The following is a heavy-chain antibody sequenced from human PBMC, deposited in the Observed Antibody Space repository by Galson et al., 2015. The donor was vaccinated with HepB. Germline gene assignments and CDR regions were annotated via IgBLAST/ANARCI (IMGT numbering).Heavy chain of an antibody. Sequence: PALVKPTQTLTLTCTFSGFSLSTSGMCVSWIRQPPGKALEWLALIDWDNDKYYSTSLKTRLTISKDTSKNQVVLTMTNMDPVDTATYYCARAGDYYDSSGYDYWGQGTLVTVSS. CDR2: IDWDNDK. V-gene: IGHV2-70*01. J-gene: IGHJ4*02. CDR1: GFSLSTSGMC. D-gene: IGHD3-22*01. CDR3: ARAGDYYDSSGYDY.